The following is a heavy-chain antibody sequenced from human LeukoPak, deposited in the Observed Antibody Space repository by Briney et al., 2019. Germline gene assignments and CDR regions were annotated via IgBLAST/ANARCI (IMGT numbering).Heavy chain of an antibody. CDR2: IYYSGST. CDR3: ARYPDYGDTDYFDY. CDR1: GGSISSYY. J-gene: IGHJ4*02. Sequence: SETLSLTCTVSGGSISSYYWSWIRQPPGKGLEWIGYIYYSGSTNYNPSLKSRVTISVDTSKNQFSLKLSSVTAADTAVYYCARYPDYGDTDYFDYWGQGTLVTVSS. D-gene: IGHD4-17*01. V-gene: IGHV4-59*01.